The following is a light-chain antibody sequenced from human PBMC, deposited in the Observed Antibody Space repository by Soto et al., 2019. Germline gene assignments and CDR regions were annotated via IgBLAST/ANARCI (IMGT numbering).Light chain of an antibody. V-gene: IGKV1-33*01. J-gene: IGKJ3*01. CDR2: DAS. Sequence: DIQKTQSPSSLSASVRDKVTITCQASQDIKSNLNWFQQKSGKAPRLLVYDASNLEPGVSSRFSASGSGTDFTFTIRSLQPEDTATYFCQQYDNFPFTFGPGTKVEI. CDR3: QQYDNFPFT. CDR1: QDIKSN.